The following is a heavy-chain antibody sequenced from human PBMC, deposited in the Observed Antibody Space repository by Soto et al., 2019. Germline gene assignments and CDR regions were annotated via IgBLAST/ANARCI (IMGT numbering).Heavy chain of an antibody. Sequence: QVQLVESGGGVVQPGRSLRLSCAASGFTFSSYGMHWVRQAPGKGLEWVAAIWYDGSNKYYADSVKGRFTISRDNSKNTLYLQMNSLRAEDTAVYYCARERDDIVVVPAAIRENWFDPWGQGTLVSVSS. J-gene: IGHJ5*02. CDR1: GFTFSSYG. D-gene: IGHD2-2*01. V-gene: IGHV3-33*01. CDR2: IWYDGSNK. CDR3: ARERDDIVVVPAAIRENWFDP.